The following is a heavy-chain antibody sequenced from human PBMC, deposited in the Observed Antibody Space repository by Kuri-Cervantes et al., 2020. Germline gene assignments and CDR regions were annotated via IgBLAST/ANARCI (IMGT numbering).Heavy chain of an antibody. Sequence: ETLSLTCAASGFTFSDYYMNWVRQAPGKGLEWVSSISSSSTIYYADSVKGRFAISRDNAKNSLYLQMNSLRAEDTAVYYCARGGEWELLAAFDIWGQGTMVTVSS. CDR3: ARGGEWELLAAFDI. D-gene: IGHD1-26*01. CDR1: GFTFSDYY. J-gene: IGHJ3*02. CDR2: ISSSSTI. V-gene: IGHV3-69-1*01.